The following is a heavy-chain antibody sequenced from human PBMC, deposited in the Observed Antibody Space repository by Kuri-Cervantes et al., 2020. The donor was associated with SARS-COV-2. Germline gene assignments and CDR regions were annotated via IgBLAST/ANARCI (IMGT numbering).Heavy chain of an antibody. J-gene: IGHJ4*02. D-gene: IGHD1-26*01. CDR1: GYTFTSYG. Sequence: SLKLSCNASGYTFTSYGISWVRQAPGQGLEWMGGIIPIFGTANYAQKFQGRVTITADESTSTAYMELSSLRSEDTAVYYCAREGIVARFFDYWGQGTLVTVSS. CDR3: AREGIVARFFDY. V-gene: IGHV1-69*13. CDR2: IIPIFGTA.